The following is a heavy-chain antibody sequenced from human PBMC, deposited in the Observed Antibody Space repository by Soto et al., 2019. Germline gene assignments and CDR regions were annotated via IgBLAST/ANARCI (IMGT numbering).Heavy chain of an antibody. V-gene: IGHV3-23*01. CDR3: AKDAVAYNGEWDWFDL. J-gene: IGHJ5*02. D-gene: IGHD3-10*01. CDR2: IGGSGSSA. Sequence: EGQLLESGGGLVQPGGSLRLSCGASGFTFKNFAMTWVRQAPGKGMEWVSAIGGSGSSANYADSVKGRFTVSRDDSKSTLYLQMSGLSVDDTALYYCAKDAVAYNGEWDWFDLWGQGTLVTVSS. CDR1: GFTFKNFA.